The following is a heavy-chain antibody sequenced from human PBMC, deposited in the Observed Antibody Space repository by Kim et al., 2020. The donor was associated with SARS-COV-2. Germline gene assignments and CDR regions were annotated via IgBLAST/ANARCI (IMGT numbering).Heavy chain of an antibody. D-gene: IGHD2-8*01. J-gene: IGHJ6*02. V-gene: IGHV4-59*01. CDR3: ARFGMLEDGMDV. Sequence: SETLSLTCTVSGGSISSYYWSWIRQPPGKGLEWIGYIYYSGSTNYNPSLKSRVTISVDTSKNQFSLKLSSVTAADTAVYYCARFGMLEDGMDVWGQGTTVTVYS. CDR1: GGSISSYY. CDR2: IYYSGST.